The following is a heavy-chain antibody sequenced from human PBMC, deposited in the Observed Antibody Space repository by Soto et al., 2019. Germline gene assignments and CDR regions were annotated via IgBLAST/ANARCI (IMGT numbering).Heavy chain of an antibody. CDR3: ASNYEDYYYGMDV. CDR2: IIPIFGTA. D-gene: IGHD4-4*01. CDR1: GGTFSSYA. J-gene: IGHJ6*02. Sequence: SVKVSFKASGGTFSSYAISWVRQAPGQGLEWMGGIIPIFGTANYAQKFQGRVTITADESTSTAYMELSSLRSEDTAVYYCASNYEDYYYGMDVWGQGTTVTVSS. V-gene: IGHV1-69*13.